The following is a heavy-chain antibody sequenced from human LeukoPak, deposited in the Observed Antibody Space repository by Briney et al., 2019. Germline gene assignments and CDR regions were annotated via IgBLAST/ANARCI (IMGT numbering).Heavy chain of an antibody. Sequence: GGSLRLSCAASGFTLNTYAMSWVRQAPGKGLEWVSAMTGSGGNTYYADSVKGRFTISRDSPKNTLYLQMNSLRDEDTAVYYCAKDRCSSTSCYLFDYWGQGTLVTVSS. CDR1: GFTLNTYA. V-gene: IGHV3-23*01. D-gene: IGHD2-2*01. J-gene: IGHJ4*02. CDR2: MTGSGGNT. CDR3: AKDRCSSTSCYLFDY.